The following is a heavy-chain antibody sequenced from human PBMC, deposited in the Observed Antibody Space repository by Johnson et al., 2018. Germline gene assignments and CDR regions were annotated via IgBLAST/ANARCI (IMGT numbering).Heavy chain of an antibody. CDR3: AKGGGYSSGWNLEYFQH. Sequence: EVQLLETGGGLVQPGRSLRLSCAASGFTFDDYAMHWVRQVPGKGLEWVSGISWNSGSIAYADSVKGRFTISRDNAKNSLYLEMNSLRAEDTALYYCAKGGGYSSGWNLEYFQHWGQGTLVTVSS. J-gene: IGHJ1*01. D-gene: IGHD6-19*01. CDR1: GFTFDDYA. CDR2: ISWNSGSI. V-gene: IGHV3-9*01.